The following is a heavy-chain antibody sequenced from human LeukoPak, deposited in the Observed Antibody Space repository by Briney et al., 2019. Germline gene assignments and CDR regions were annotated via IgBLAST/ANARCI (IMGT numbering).Heavy chain of an antibody. CDR1: GFTVSSNY. J-gene: IGHJ5*02. D-gene: IGHD4-17*01. Sequence: GGSLRLSCAASGFTVSSNYMSWVRQAPGKGLEWVSVIYSGGSTYYADSVKGRFTISRDNSKNTLYLQMNSLRAEDTAVYYCARDYGDFRHWFDPWGQGTLVTVSS. CDR3: ARDYGDFRHWFDP. V-gene: IGHV3-66*01. CDR2: IYSGGST.